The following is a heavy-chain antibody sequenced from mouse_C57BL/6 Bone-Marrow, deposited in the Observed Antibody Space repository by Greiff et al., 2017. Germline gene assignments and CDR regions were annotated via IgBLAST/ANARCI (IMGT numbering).Heavy chain of an antibody. CDR3: ARSSEDY. CDR2: IYPGDGDT. Sequence: VQLQQSGPELVKPGASVKISCKASGYAFSSSWMNWVKQRPGKGLEWIGRIYPGDGDTNYNGKFKGKATLTADKSSSTAYIQLSSLTSEDSAVYFCARSSEDYWGQGTTLTVSS. CDR1: GYAFSSSW. J-gene: IGHJ2*01. V-gene: IGHV1-82*01.